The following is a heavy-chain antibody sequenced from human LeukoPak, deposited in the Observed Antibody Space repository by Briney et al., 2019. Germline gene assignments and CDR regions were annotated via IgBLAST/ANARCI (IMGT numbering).Heavy chain of an antibody. CDR1: GFTFSDHY. V-gene: IGHV3-72*01. D-gene: IGHD6-13*01. CDR3: ARNKGYSSSWTPFDY. Sequence: GGSLRLSCAASGFTFSDHYMDWVRQAPGRGLEWVGRTRNKANSYTTEYAASVKGRFTISRDDSKNSLYLQMNSLKTEDTAVYYCARNKGYSSSWTPFDYWGQGTLVTVSS. J-gene: IGHJ4*02. CDR2: TRNKANSYTT.